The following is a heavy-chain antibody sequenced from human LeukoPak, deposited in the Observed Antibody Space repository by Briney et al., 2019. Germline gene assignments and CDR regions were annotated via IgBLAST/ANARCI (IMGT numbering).Heavy chain of an antibody. Sequence: SETLSLTCTVSGGSISSYYWSWIRQPPGKGLEWIGYIYTSGSTNYNPSLKSRVTISVDTSKNQFSLKLSSVTAADTAVYYCARLGGSDAFDIWGKGTMVTVSS. CDR2: IYTSGST. J-gene: IGHJ3*02. D-gene: IGHD4-23*01. CDR3: ARLGGSDAFDI. CDR1: GGSISSYY. V-gene: IGHV4-4*09.